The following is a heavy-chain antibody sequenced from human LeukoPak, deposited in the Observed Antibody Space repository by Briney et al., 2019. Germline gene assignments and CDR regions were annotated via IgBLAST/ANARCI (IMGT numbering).Heavy chain of an antibody. V-gene: IGHV4-59*01. Sequence: SETLSLTCTVSGGSISSYYWSWIRQPPGKGLEWIGYIYYSGSTNYNPSLKSRVTISVDTSKNQFPLKLSSVTAADTAVYYCARQAYSSSWVTGPAFDIWGQGTMVTVSS. CDR1: GGSISSYY. CDR2: IYYSGST. CDR3: ARQAYSSSWVTGPAFDI. D-gene: IGHD6-13*01. J-gene: IGHJ3*02.